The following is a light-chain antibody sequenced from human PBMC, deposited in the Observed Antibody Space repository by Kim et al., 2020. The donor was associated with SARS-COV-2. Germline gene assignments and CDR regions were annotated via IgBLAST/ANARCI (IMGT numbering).Light chain of an antibody. J-gene: IGLJ3*02. CDR1: TPALQNHF. V-gene: IGLV1-47*01. Sequence: GQRVTFACSGSTPALQNHFVFWYQQFPGTAPKALIYRNNLRPSGVPDRFSGSKSGTSASLAISDLRSEDEAHYYCAAWDANLGGWVFGGGTQLTVL. CDR3: AAWDANLGGWV. CDR2: RNN.